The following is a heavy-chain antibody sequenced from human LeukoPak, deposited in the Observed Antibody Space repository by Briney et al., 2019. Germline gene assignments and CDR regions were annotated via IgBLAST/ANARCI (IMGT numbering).Heavy chain of an antibody. V-gene: IGHV4-30-2*01. J-gene: IGHJ5*02. CDR1: GGSISSGGYS. Sequence: SQTLSLTCAVPGGSISSGGYSWSWIRQPPGKGLEWIGYIYHSGSTYYNPSLKSRVTISVDRSKNQFSLKLSSVTAADTAVYYCARVSFGDYYDSSGYAFDPWGQGTLVTVSS. CDR2: IYHSGST. CDR3: ARVSFGDYYDSSGYAFDP. D-gene: IGHD3-22*01.